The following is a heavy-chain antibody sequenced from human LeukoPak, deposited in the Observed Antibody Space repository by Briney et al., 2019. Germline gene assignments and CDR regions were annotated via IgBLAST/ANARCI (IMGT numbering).Heavy chain of an antibody. CDR1: GGSISSYY. Sequence: SETLSLTCTVSGGSISSYYWSWIRNPPGKGLEWIAYISDIGSINYNPSIKSRVTISLDTSKNQFSLKLSSVTAAGTAVYYCEGHRPRNTVDFWGQGTLVTVSS. D-gene: IGHD2-8*02. V-gene: IGHV4-59*08. CDR2: ISDIGSI. J-gene: IGHJ4*02. CDR3: EGHRPRNTVDF.